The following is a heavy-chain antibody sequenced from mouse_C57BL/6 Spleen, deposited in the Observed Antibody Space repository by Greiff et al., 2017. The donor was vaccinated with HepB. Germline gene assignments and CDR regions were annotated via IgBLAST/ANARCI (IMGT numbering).Heavy chain of an antibody. V-gene: IGHV1-55*01. D-gene: IGHD1-1*01. Sequence: VQLQQPGAELVKPGASVKMSCKASGYTFTSYWITWVKQRPGQGLEWIGDIYPGSGSTNYNEKFKSKATLTVDTSSSTAYMQLSSLTSEDSAVYYCARGVITTGYAMDYWGQGTSVTVSS. CDR2: IYPGSGST. CDR3: ARGVITTGYAMDY. J-gene: IGHJ4*01. CDR1: GYTFTSYW.